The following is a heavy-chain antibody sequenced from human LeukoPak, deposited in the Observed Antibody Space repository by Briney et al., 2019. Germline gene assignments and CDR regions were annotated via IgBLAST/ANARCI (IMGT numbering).Heavy chain of an antibody. CDR3: ASRNRVAGFFNY. CDR2: IYYSGST. CDR1: GGSISSYY. J-gene: IGHJ4*02. Sequence: SETLSLTCTVSGGSISSYYWSWIRQPPGKGLEWIGYIYYSGSTNYNPSLKSRVTISVDTSKNQFSLRLSSVTAADTAVYYCASRNRVAGFFNYWGQGTLVTVSS. D-gene: IGHD6-19*01. V-gene: IGHV4-59*01.